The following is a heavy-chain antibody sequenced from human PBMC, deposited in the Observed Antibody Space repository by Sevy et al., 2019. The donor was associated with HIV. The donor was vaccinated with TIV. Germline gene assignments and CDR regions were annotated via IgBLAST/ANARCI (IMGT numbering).Heavy chain of an antibody. CDR3: VKGLETEEVAPATAPPSFHYYGMDV. CDR2: VSGNGFDK. CDR1: GFTFNTYA. D-gene: IGHD2-15*01. Sequence: GGSLRLSCAASGFTFNTYAMNWVRQAPGKGLEWVSSVSGNGFDKYYADSVKGRFTISRDNYRNTVSLQMNSLRVDDAGLYYCVKGLETEEVAPATAPPSFHYYGMDVWGQGTTVTVSS. V-gene: IGHV3-23*01. J-gene: IGHJ6*02.